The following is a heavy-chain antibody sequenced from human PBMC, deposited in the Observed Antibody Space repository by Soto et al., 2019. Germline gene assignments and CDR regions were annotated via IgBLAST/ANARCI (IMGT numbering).Heavy chain of an antibody. CDR2: ISSYNGDT. Sequence: ASVKVSCKASGYTFTNFGSSWVRQAPGQGLEWMGWISSYNGDTNYAQTFQGRVTMTTDTSTSTAYMELRSLRSDDTAVYYCAREGVAPYYYYGMDVWGQGTPVTASS. J-gene: IGHJ6*02. V-gene: IGHV1-18*01. D-gene: IGHD5-12*01. CDR3: AREGVAPYYYYGMDV. CDR1: GYTFTNFG.